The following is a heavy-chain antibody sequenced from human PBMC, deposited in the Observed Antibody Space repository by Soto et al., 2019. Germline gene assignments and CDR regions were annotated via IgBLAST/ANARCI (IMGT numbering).Heavy chain of an antibody. CDR2: INTYNGKT. Sequence: QVQLVQSGAEVRNPVASVKVSCKTSGYIFTSYGIAWARQAPGQGLEWMGWINTYNGKTNYAQNLQSRVTLNTDTSTSTAYMELRSLRSNDTAIYYCAMVDVYVTPSPQDVGGEGNTVTVSS. J-gene: IGHJ6*04. V-gene: IGHV1-18*01. CDR3: AMVDVYVTPSPQDV. D-gene: IGHD3-16*01. CDR1: GYIFTSYG.